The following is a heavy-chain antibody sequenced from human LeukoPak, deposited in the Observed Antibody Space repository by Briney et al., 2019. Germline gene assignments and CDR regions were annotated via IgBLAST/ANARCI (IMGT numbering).Heavy chain of an antibody. D-gene: IGHD5-18*01. CDR1: GFTFSNYV. CDR3: AKDFPAMFH. J-gene: IGHJ4*02. CDR2: ISGSGDTT. Sequence: PGGSLRLSCTASGFTFSNYVMNWVRQAPGKGLEWVAAISGSGDTTYHADSVRGRFTISRDNSKNTLYLQMNSLRAEDTAVYYCAKDFPAMFHWGQGTLVTVSS. V-gene: IGHV3-23*01.